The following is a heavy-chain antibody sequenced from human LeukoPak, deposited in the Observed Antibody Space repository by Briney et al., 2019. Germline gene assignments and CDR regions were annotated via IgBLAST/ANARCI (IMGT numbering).Heavy chain of an antibody. D-gene: IGHD6-13*01. CDR1: GFTFDDYA. V-gene: IGHV3-9*01. CDR3: AKGRRGSSSWYVPFDY. CDR2: ISWNSGSI. J-gene: IGHJ4*02. Sequence: GGSLRLSCAASGFTFDDYAMHWVRQAPGKGLEWVSGISWNSGSIGYADSVKGRFTISRDNAKNSLYLQMNSLRAEDTALYYCAKGRRGSSSWYVPFDYWGQGTLVTVSS.